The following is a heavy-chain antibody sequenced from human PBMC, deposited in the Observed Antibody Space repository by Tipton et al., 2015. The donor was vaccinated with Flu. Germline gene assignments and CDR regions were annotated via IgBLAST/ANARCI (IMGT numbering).Heavy chain of an antibody. D-gene: IGHD6-19*01. V-gene: IGHV4-4*07. CDR3: ARHKFAADSSGWYAYWYFDL. CDR1: GGSISSYY. Sequence: TLSLTCTVSGGSISSYYWSWIRQPAGKGLEWIERIYTSGSTNYNPSLKSRVTMSVDTSKNQFSLKLSSVTAADTAVYYCARHKFAADSSGWYAYWYFDLWGRGTLVTVSS. J-gene: IGHJ2*01. CDR2: IYTSGST.